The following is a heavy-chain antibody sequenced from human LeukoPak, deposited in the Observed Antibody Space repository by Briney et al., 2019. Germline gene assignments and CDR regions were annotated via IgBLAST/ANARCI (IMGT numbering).Heavy chain of an antibody. Sequence: PSETLSLTCTVSGGSISSGSYYWSWIRQPAGKGLEWIGRIYTSGSTNYNPSLKSRVTISVDTSKNQFSLKLSSVTAADTAVYYCARESGSYLIKGIWRWGQGTLVTVSS. CDR3: ARESGSYLIKGIWR. CDR1: GGSISSGSYY. V-gene: IGHV4-61*02. J-gene: IGHJ4*02. CDR2: IYTSGST. D-gene: IGHD1-26*01.